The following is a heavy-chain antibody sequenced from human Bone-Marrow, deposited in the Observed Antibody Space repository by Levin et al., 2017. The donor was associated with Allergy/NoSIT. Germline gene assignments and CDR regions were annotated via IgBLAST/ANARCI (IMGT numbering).Heavy chain of an antibody. CDR2: ISAYNGNT. V-gene: IGHV1-18*01. J-gene: IGHJ6*03. Sequence: GESLKISCKASGYTFTSYGISWVRQAPGQGLEWMGWISAYNGNTNYAQKLQGRVTMTTDTSTSTAYMELRSLRSDDTAVYYCARGGYSSSWYNIADYYYYMDVWGKGTTVTVSS. CDR3: ARGGYSSSWYNIADYYYYMDV. CDR1: GYTFTSYG. D-gene: IGHD6-13*01.